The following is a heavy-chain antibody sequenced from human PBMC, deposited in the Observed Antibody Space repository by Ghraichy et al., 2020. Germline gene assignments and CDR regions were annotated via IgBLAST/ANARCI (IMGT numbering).Heavy chain of an antibody. J-gene: IGHJ4*02. D-gene: IGHD2-21*01. V-gene: IGHV3-23*01. Sequence: GGSLRLSCAASGFTFTNYAMAWVRQAPGKGLDWVAAVNGGVERTFYADSVKGRFTISRDNSKNTVFLQINSLRAEDTAIYYCAKDGDSIESPDFDSWGQGTLVTVSS. CDR1: GFTFTNYA. CDR3: AKDGDSIESPDFDS. CDR2: VNGGVERT.